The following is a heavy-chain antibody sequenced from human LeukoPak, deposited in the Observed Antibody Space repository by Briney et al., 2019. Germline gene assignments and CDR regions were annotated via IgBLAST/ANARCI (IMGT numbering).Heavy chain of an antibody. J-gene: IGHJ4*02. CDR1: AFSFSRYS. D-gene: IGHD7-27*01. V-gene: IGHV3-21*01. Sequence: PGRSLRLSCAASAFSFSRYSMNWVRQAPGKGLEWVSSISDTSGYIYYADSVKGRFTISRDNAKNSLFLQMNNLRVEDTAVYYCARNTGDGCFDYWSQGTLVTVSS. CDR3: ARNTGDGCFDY. CDR2: ISDTSGYI.